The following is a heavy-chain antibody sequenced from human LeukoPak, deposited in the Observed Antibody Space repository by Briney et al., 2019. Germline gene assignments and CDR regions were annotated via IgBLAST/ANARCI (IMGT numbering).Heavy chain of an antibody. CDR1: GGSVSDYY. Sequence: PSETLSLTCTISGGSVSDYYWSWIRQSPGKGLEWIGYIYHTGSTSYSPSLKSRVTVSADTSQNQFSLKLSSVTAADTAVYYCARDYFPSLSQCSGGSCYEATFDYWGQGSLVTVSS. D-gene: IGHD2-15*01. CDR2: IYHTGST. V-gene: IGHV4-59*02. J-gene: IGHJ4*02. CDR3: ARDYFPSLSQCSGGSCYEATFDY.